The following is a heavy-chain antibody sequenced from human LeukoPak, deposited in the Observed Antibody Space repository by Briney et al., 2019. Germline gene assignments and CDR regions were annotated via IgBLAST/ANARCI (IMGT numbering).Heavy chain of an antibody. D-gene: IGHD3-22*01. CDR2: INHSGST. CDR1: GGSFSGYY. V-gene: IGHV4-34*01. J-gene: IGHJ4*02. CDR3: ARMNYYDSSGYHDY. Sequence: SETLSLTCAVYGGSFSGYYWSWIRQPPGKGLKWIGEINHSGSTNYNPSLKSRVTISVDTSKNQFSLKLSSVTAADTAVYYCARMNYYDSSGYHDYWGQGTLVTVSS.